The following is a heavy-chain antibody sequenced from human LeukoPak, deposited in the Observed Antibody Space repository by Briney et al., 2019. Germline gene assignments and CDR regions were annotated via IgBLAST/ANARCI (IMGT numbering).Heavy chain of an antibody. CDR2: IYPGDSDS. J-gene: IGHJ4*02. Sequence: GESLKISCKGSGYRFTSYWIGWVRQSPGKGLEWMGIIYPGDSDSRYSPSLQGQVTISADKSISTAYLQWRSLKASDTAMYYCARHHTTTVTTIFDYWGQGTLVTVSS. CDR3: ARHHTTTVTTIFDY. V-gene: IGHV5-51*01. D-gene: IGHD4-11*01. CDR1: GYRFTSYW.